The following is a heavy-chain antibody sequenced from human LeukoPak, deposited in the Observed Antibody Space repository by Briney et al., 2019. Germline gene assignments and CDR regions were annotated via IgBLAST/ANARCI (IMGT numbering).Heavy chain of an antibody. D-gene: IGHD6-13*01. J-gene: IGHJ4*02. CDR2: INSDGSST. CDR1: GFTFSSYW. Sequence: GGSLRLSCAASGFTFSSYWMHWVRQAPGKGLVWVSRINSDGSSTSYADSVKGRFTISRDNAKNTPYLQMNSLRAEDTAVYYCARTIAAAGTFDPYWGQGTLVTVSS. V-gene: IGHV3-74*01. CDR3: ARTIAAAGTFDPY.